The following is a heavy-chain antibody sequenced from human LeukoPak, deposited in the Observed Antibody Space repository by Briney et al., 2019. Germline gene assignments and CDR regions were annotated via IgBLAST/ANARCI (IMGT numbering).Heavy chain of an antibody. CDR3: ARGQGTVTTH. V-gene: IGHV4-34*01. CDR1: GGSFSGYY. CDR2: INRSGSA. Sequence: SETLSLTCAVSGGSFSGYYWTWIRQPPGKGLEWIGEINRSGSANYNPSLMSRVTISLDTSKNHFSLNLSSVTAADTAVYYCARGQGTVTTHWGQGTLVTVSS. J-gene: IGHJ4*02. D-gene: IGHD4-17*01.